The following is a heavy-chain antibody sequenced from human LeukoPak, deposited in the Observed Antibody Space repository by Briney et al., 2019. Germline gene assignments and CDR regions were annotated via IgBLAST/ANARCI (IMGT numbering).Heavy chain of an antibody. CDR1: GFTFSSYS. D-gene: IGHD2-2*01. J-gene: IGHJ6*04. V-gene: IGHV3-21*01. CDR3: ARDLYCSSTSCYVSYYYYYYGMDV. CDR2: ISSSSSYI. Sequence: GGSLRLPCAASGFTFSSYSMNWVRQAPGKGLEWVSSISSSSSYIYYADSVKGRFTISRDNAKNSLYLQMNSLRAEDTAVYYCARDLYCSSTSCYVSYYYYYYGMDVWGKGTTVTVSS.